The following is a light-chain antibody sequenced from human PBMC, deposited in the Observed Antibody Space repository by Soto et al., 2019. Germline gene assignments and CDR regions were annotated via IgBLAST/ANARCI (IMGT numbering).Light chain of an antibody. CDR2: GVS. CDR1: SSDVGSNNY. V-gene: IGLV2-14*01. J-gene: IGLJ1*01. Sequence: QSALTQPASVSGSPGQSITISCTGTSSDVGSNNYVSWYQQHPGKAPKLMFYGVSNRPSGVSNRFSGSKSGHTASLTISGLQAEDEADYYCGSYTSSSTRVFGTGTKVTV. CDR3: GSYTSSSTRV.